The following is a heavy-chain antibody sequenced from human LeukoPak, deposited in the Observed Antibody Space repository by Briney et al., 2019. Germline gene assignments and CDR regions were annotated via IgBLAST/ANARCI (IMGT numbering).Heavy chain of an antibody. CDR1: GYSFISYW. D-gene: IGHD6-13*01. CDR3: ARGGTYSTSYSGY. J-gene: IGHJ4*02. CDR2: IYPGDSET. V-gene: IGHV5-51*01. Sequence: GASLKISCKASGYSFISYWIGWVRPMPGKGLEWTGIIYPGDSETRYSPSFQGQVTISADKSISTAYLQWSSLKASDSAMYYCARGGTYSTSYSGYWGQGTLVTVSS.